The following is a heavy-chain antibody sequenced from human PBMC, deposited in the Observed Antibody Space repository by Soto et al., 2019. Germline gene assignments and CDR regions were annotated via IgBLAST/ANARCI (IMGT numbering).Heavy chain of an antibody. J-gene: IGHJ4*02. CDR3: ARAGYYDSSGYSY. Sequence: PGGSLRLSCAASGFTFSSYWMSWVRQAPGKGLEWVANIKQDGSEKYYVDSVKGRFTISRDNAKNSLYLQMNSLRAEDTAVYYCARAGYYDSSGYSYWGQGTLVTVSS. D-gene: IGHD3-22*01. CDR1: GFTFSSYW. V-gene: IGHV3-7*01. CDR2: IKQDGSEK.